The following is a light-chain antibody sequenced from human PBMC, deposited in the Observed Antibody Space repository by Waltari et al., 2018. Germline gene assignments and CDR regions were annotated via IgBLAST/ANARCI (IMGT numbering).Light chain of an antibody. CDR3: QQRSNWPPGLT. Sequence: EIVLTQSPATLSLSPGERATLSCRASQSVSSYLAWYQQKPGQATRLLIYDASNRATGIPARFSGSGSGTDFTLTISSLEPEDFAVYYCQQRSNWPPGLTFGGGTKVEIK. CDR1: QSVSSY. CDR2: DAS. V-gene: IGKV3-11*01. J-gene: IGKJ4*01.